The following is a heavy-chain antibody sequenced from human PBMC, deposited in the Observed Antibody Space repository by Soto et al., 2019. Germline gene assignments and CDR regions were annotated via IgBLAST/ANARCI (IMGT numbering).Heavy chain of an antibody. J-gene: IGHJ4*02. CDR2: IYYSGST. V-gene: IGHV4-59*01. CDR1: GGSISSYY. CDR3: ASFVINQVTTYYFDY. D-gene: IGHD4-17*01. Sequence: SETLSLTYTVSGGSISSYYWSWIRQPPGKGLEWIGYIYYSGSTNYNPSLKSRVTISVDTSKNQFSLKLSSVTAADTAVYYCASFVINQVTTYYFDYWGQGTLVTVSS.